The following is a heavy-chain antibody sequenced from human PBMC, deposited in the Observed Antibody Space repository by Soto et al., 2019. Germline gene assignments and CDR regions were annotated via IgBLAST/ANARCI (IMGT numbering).Heavy chain of an antibody. D-gene: IGHD2-15*01. CDR1: GYTFTSYY. Sequence: QVQLVQSGAEVKKPGASVKVSCKASGYTFTSYYMHWVRQAPGQGLEWMGIINPSGGSTSYAQKLQGRVTMTRDTSTSTVYMELSSLRSEDTAVYYCARAYCSGGSCYPQPGWFDPWGQGTLVTVSS. V-gene: IGHV1-46*03. CDR2: INPSGGST. J-gene: IGHJ5*02. CDR3: ARAYCSGGSCYPQPGWFDP.